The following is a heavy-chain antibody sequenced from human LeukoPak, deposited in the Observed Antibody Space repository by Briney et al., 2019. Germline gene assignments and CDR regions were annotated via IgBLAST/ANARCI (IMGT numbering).Heavy chain of an antibody. CDR3: ARRSEFGVLYYMDV. Sequence: GGSLRLSCAASGFTFSSYSMNWVRQAPGKGLEWVSYISGSRGTIYYADSVKGRFTISRDNAKNSLYLKMNSLRAEDTAVYYCARRSEFGVLYYMDVWGKGTTVTVSS. CDR1: GFTFSSYS. D-gene: IGHD3-16*01. V-gene: IGHV3-48*01. CDR2: ISGSRGTI. J-gene: IGHJ6*03.